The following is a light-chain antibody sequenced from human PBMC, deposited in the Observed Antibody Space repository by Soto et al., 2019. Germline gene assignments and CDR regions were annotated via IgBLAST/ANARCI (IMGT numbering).Light chain of an antibody. CDR1: TSDVGGYNY. CDR2: EVS. J-gene: IGLJ1*01. CDR3: SSXTXXSXYV. V-gene: IGLV2-14*01. Sequence: QSALTQPASVSGSPGQSITISCTGTTSDVGGYNYVSWYQQHPGKAPKFMIYEVSNRPSGVSNRFSGSKSGNTASLTISGLQAEDEADYYCSSXTXXSXYVFGTGTKLTXL.